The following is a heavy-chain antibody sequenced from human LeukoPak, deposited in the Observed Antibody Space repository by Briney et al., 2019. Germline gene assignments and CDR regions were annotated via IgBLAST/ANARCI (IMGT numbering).Heavy chain of an antibody. CDR2: INPNSGGT. J-gene: IGHJ4*02. Sequence: ASVKVSCKASGYTFTGYYMHWVRQAPGRGLEWMGWINPNSGGTNYAQKFQGRVTMTRDTSIGTAYMELSRLRSDDTAVYYCARLFSSSWYDWFDYWGQGTLATVSS. CDR3: ARLFSSSWYDWFDY. D-gene: IGHD6-13*01. CDR1: GYTFTGYY. V-gene: IGHV1-2*02.